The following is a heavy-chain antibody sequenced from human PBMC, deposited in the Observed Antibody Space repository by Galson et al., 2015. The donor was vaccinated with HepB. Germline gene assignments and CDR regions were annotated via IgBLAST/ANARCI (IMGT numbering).Heavy chain of an antibody. D-gene: IGHD3-22*01. CDR1: GFTFSSYA. CDR2: ISYDGSNK. J-gene: IGHJ4*02. V-gene: IGHV3-30-3*01. Sequence: SLRLSCAASGFTFSSYAMHWVRQAPGKGLEWVAVISYDGSNKYYADSVKGRFTISRDNSKNTLYLQMNSLRAEDTAVYYCASGSPWLLLGRPSSTSYWGQGTLVTVSS. CDR3: ASGSPWLLLGRPSSTSY.